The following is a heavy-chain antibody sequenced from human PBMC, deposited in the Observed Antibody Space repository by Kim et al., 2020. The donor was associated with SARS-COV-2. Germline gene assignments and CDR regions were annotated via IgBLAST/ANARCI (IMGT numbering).Heavy chain of an antibody. CDR2: GST. Sequence: GSTNYNPSLKSRVTISVDTSKNQFSLKLSSVTAADTAVDYCAGHSEQPDYWGQGTLVTVSS. V-gene: IGHV4-34*01. D-gene: IGHD1-26*01. CDR3: AGHSEQPDY. J-gene: IGHJ4*02.